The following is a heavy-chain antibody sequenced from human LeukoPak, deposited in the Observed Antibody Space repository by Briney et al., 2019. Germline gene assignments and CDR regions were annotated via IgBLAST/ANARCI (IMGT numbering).Heavy chain of an antibody. CDR1: GFTFSSYE. D-gene: IGHD1-1*01. V-gene: IGHV3-21*01. J-gene: IGHJ4*02. CDR3: ARELDGIQDLDY. Sequence: PGGSLRLSCAASGFTFSSYEMNWVRQAPGKGLEWVSSISSRSGHTFYADSVRGRFTISRDTTKNSLYLQMNSLRAVDTAVYYCARELDGIQDLDYWGQGTLVTVSS. CDR2: ISSRSGHT.